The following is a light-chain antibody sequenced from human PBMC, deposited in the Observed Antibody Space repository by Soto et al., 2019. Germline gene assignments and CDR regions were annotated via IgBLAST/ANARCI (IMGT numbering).Light chain of an antibody. CDR1: KHDIGVYDF. J-gene: IGLJ1*01. V-gene: IGLV2-8*01. CDR3: KSYAGSNTYV. Sequence: QSALTQPPSASGSPGQSVTISCTGTKHDIGVYDFVSWYQHHPGKAPRLIIYEVVQRPSGVPDRFSGSKSGNTASLTVSGLKAADEADYFCKSYAGSNTYVFGSGTQLTVL. CDR2: EVV.